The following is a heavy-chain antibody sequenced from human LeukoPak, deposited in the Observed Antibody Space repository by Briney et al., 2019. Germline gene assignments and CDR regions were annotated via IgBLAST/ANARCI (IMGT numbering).Heavy chain of an antibody. V-gene: IGHV1-69*04. D-gene: IGHD5-24*01. CDR2: IIPILGIA. CDR1: GGTFSSYA. Sequence: ASVKVSCKASGGTFSSYAISWVRQAPGQGLEWMGRIIPILGIANYAQKFQGRVTIAADKSTSTAYMELSSLRSEDTAVYYCARDRNGYNLRVIGNWFDPWGQGTLVTVSS. J-gene: IGHJ5*02. CDR3: ARDRNGYNLRVIGNWFDP.